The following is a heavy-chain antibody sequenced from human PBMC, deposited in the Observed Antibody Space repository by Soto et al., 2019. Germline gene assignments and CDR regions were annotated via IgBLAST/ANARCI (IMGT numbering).Heavy chain of an antibody. CDR1: GFTFSSYA. CDR3: ARVWQPLDGRYHYCGMDV. J-gene: IGHJ6*02. Sequence: GGSLRLSCAASGFTFSSYAMHWVRQAPGNGLECVAFISYDGSNKYYSDSVKGRFTISRDNSKNTLYLQMNSLRADDTAVSYCARVWQPLDGRYHYCGMDVWGQGTTGTVSS. CDR2: ISYDGSNK. V-gene: IGHV3-30-3*01. D-gene: IGHD6-13*01.